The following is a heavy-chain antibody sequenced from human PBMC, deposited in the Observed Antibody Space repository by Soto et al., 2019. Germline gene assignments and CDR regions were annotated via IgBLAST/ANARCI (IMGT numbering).Heavy chain of an antibody. CDR3: ARGGREGSLDY. V-gene: IGHV3-7*01. CDR1: GFVFNNYY. CDR2: IKEDGSSK. Sequence: GGSLRLSCAASGFVFNNYYMTWVRQAPGKGLEWVANIKEDGSSKFYVDSVKGRSTISSDNAENSLYLQIDSLRAEDTAVYYCARGGREGSLDYWGQGSLVTVSS. J-gene: IGHJ4*02.